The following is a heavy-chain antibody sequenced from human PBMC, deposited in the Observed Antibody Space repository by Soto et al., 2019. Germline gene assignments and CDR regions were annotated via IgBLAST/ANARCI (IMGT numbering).Heavy chain of an antibody. CDR3: LKAWLSWSSEQPYYFVY. CDR2: ISGSGGRS. J-gene: IGHJ4*02. V-gene: IGHV3-23*01. D-gene: IGHD3-9*01. CDR1: GFTFSNYA. Sequence: EVQLLDSGGGLVQPGGSLRLSCAASGFTFSNYAMTWVRQGPGKGLEWVSGISGSGGRSYYADSVKGRFTISRDNSKSTLYLEMNSPRAEDTAVYYCLKAWLSWSSEQPYYFVYWGQGTLVTVS.